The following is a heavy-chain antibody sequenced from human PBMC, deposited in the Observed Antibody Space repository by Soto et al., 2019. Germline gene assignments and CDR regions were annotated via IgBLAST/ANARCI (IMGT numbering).Heavy chain of an antibody. CDR1: GFTFSSYA. Sequence: GGSLRLSCAASGFTFSSYAMSWARQAPGKGLEWVSSISSSSSYIYYADSVKGRFTISRDNAKNSLYLQMNSLRAEDTAVYYCARDQPGYSYGYGLGYWGQGTLVTVSS. V-gene: IGHV3-21*01. CDR3: ARDQPGYSYGYGLGY. D-gene: IGHD5-18*01. J-gene: IGHJ4*02. CDR2: ISSSSSYI.